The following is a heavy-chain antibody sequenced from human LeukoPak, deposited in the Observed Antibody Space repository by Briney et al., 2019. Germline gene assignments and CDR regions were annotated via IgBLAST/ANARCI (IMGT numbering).Heavy chain of an antibody. CDR1: GYSISSGYY. CDR3: ARDIRGYGGNRASKNFDY. Sequence: PSETLSLTCAVSGYSISSGYYWGWIRQPPGKGLEWIGSIYHSGSTYYNPSLKSRVTISADTSKNQFSLKLSSVTAADTAVYYCARDIRGYGGNRASKNFDYWGQGTLVTVSS. D-gene: IGHD4-23*01. J-gene: IGHJ4*02. CDR2: IYHSGST. V-gene: IGHV4-38-2*02.